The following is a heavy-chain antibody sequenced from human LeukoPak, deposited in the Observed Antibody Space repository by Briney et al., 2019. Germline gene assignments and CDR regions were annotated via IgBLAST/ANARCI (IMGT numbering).Heavy chain of an antibody. CDR2: IYYSGST. CDR1: GGSISSSSYY. CDR3: ARAAIAAAGNWFDP. V-gene: IGHV4-31*03. J-gene: IGHJ5*02. D-gene: IGHD6-13*01. Sequence: SETLSLTCTVSGGSISSSSYYWSWIRQHPGKGLEWIGYIYYSGSTYYNPSLKSRVTISVDTSKNQFSLKLSSVTAADTAVYYCARAAIAAAGNWFDPWGQGTLVTVSS.